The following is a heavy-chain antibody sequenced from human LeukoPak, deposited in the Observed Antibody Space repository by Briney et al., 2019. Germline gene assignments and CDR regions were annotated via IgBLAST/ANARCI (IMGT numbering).Heavy chain of an antibody. V-gene: IGHV4-34*01. J-gene: IGHJ4*02. D-gene: IGHD3-3*01. CDR2: IYYSGNI. CDR3: QSRYLEWLLDY. Sequence: SETLSLTCAVYGGSFSGHYWSWIRQPPGKGLEWIGSIYYSGNIYYNPSLKSRVTIFVDTSKNQFSLKLSSVTAADTAVYYCQSRYLEWLLDYWGQGTLVTVSS. CDR1: GGSFSGHY.